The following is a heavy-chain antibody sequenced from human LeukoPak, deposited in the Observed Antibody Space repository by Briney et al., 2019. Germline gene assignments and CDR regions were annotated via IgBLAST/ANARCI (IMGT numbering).Heavy chain of an antibody. D-gene: IGHD3-10*01. CDR3: ARDLGYYGSGSYYPDY. V-gene: IGHV1-18*01. J-gene: IGHJ4*02. Sequence: ASVKVSCKASGYTFTSYGISWVRQAPGQGLEWMGWITAYNGDTSYAQKVQGRVTMTTDTSTTTAYMELRSLRSDDTAVYYCARDLGYYGSGSYYPDYWGQGTLVTVS. CDR2: ITAYNGDT. CDR1: GYTFTSYG.